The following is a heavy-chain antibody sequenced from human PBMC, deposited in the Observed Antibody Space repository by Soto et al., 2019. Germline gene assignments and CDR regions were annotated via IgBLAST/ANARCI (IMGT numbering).Heavy chain of an antibody. CDR3: ARISQIDFWSGYYYFFDY. V-gene: IGHV1-18*01. D-gene: IGHD3-3*01. CDR2: ITAFNGNT. CDR1: GYTFTDYG. Sequence: QVHLVQSGAEVEKPGASVKVSCKASGYTFTDYGISWVRQAPGQGLQWMGWITAFNGNTKYAQQFQGRVTMTTDTSTSTAYMELMSLESDDTAVYYCARISQIDFWSGYYYFFDYWGQGTLVTVSS. J-gene: IGHJ4*02.